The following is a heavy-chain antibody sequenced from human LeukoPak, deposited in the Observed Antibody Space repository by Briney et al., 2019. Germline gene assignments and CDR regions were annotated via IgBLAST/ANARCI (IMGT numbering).Heavy chain of an antibody. J-gene: IGHJ4*02. CDR2: IIPILGIA. CDR3: ARAYYDYVWGSYRYTGSADY. CDR1: GGTFSSYA. V-gene: IGHV1-69*04. Sequence: SVKVSCKASGGTFSSYAISWVRQAPGQGLEWMGRIIPILGIANYAQKFQGRVTITADKSTSTAYMELSSLRSEDTAVYYCARAYYDYVWGSYRYTGSADYWGQGTLVTVSS. D-gene: IGHD3-16*02.